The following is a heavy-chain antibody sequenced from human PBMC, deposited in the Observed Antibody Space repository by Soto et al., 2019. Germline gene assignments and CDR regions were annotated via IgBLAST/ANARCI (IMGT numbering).Heavy chain of an antibody. Sequence: QVQLVESGGGVVQPGRSLRLSCAASGFTFSSYGIHWVRQAPGKGLEWVGVISSDGGTTYSADSVKGRFTISRDNSKNTLYLQMNRLRPEEMAVYYCAKETMIAAVNFDYWGQGPLLTVS. CDR2: ISSDGGTT. D-gene: IGHD3-22*01. CDR3: AKETMIAAVNFDY. V-gene: IGHV3-30*18. CDR1: GFTFSSYG. J-gene: IGHJ4*02.